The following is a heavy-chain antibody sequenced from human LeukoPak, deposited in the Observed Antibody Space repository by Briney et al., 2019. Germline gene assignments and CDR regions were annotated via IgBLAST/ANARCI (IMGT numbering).Heavy chain of an antibody. CDR3: ARDSDGGSHIVDY. CDR1: GFTFSSYW. D-gene: IGHD2-15*01. V-gene: IGHV3-7*03. Sequence: GGSLRLSCAASGFTFSSYWMSWVRQAPGKGLEWVANIKQDGSEKYYVDSVKGRFTISRDNAKNSLYLQMNSLRAEDTAVYYCARDSDGGSHIVDYWGQGTLVTASS. J-gene: IGHJ4*02. CDR2: IKQDGSEK.